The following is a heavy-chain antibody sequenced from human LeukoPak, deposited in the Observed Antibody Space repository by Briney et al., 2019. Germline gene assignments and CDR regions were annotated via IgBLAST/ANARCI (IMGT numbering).Heavy chain of an antibody. Sequence: PGGSLRLSCAASGVTFSSYSMNWVRQAPGKGLEWVSSISSSSSYIYYADSVKGRFTISRDNAKNSLYLQMNSLRAEDTAVSYCARDSSAYYYDSSGSDFDYWGQGTLVTVSS. CDR3: ARDSSAYYYDSSGSDFDY. D-gene: IGHD3-22*01. CDR1: GVTFSSYS. V-gene: IGHV3-21*01. CDR2: ISSSSSYI. J-gene: IGHJ4*02.